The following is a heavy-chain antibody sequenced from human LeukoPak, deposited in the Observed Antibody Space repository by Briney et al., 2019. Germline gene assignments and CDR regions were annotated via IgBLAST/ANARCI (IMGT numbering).Heavy chain of an antibody. Sequence: GGSLRLSCAASGFTFSSYEMNWVRQAPGKGLEWVSYISSSGSTIYYADSVKGRFTISRDNSRNTLYLQMNSLRAEDTAVYYCAKASWVSNADAVLWGQGTVVTVAS. J-gene: IGHJ4*02. V-gene: IGHV3-48*03. D-gene: IGHD1-1*01. CDR3: AKASWVSNADAVL. CDR2: ISSSGSTI. CDR1: GFTFSSYE.